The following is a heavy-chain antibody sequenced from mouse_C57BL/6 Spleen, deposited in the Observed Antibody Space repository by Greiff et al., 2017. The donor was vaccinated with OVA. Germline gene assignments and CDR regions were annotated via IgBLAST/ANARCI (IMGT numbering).Heavy chain of an antibody. Sequence: QVQLQQPGAELVRPGSSVKLSCKASGYTFTSYWMHWVKQRPIQGLEWIGNIDPSDSETHYNQKFKDKATLTVDKSSSTAYMQRSSLTSEDSAVYYCARWGNYAGFAYWGQGTLVTVSA. D-gene: IGHD1-1*02. CDR3: ARWGNYAGFAY. V-gene: IGHV1-52*01. J-gene: IGHJ3*01. CDR1: GYTFTSYW. CDR2: IDPSDSET.